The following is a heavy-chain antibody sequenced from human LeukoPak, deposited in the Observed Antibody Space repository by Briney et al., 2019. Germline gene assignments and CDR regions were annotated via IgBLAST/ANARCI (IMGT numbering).Heavy chain of an antibody. V-gene: IGHV3-23*01. CDR2: ISGSGGSA. CDR1: GFMFSSYA. CDR3: AKSVVVTAKDYYYGMDV. Sequence: PGGSLRLSCAASGFMFSSYAMSWVRQAPGKGLEWVSGISGSGGSAYYADSVKGRFTISRDNSKNTLYLQMNSLRAEDTAVYYCAKSVVVTAKDYYYGMDVWGQGTTVTVSS. D-gene: IGHD2-21*02. J-gene: IGHJ6*02.